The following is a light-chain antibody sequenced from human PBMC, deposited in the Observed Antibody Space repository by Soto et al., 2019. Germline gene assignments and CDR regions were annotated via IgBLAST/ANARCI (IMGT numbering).Light chain of an antibody. J-gene: IGLJ1*01. CDR3: NSFTSRHIYV. CDR2: DVT. V-gene: IGLV2-14*03. CDR1: SSDVGGYNY. Sequence: QSVLTQPASVSGSPGQSITISCTGTSSDVGGYNYVSWYQQHPGRAPKLIIYDVTNRPSGISNRFSGSKSGNTASLTISGLQTEDEADYYCNSFTSRHIYVFGTGTKVTVL.